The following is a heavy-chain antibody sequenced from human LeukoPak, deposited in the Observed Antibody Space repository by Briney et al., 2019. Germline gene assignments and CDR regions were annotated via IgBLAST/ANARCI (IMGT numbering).Heavy chain of an antibody. CDR3: AKDLYDILTGPFDY. J-gene: IGHJ4*02. V-gene: IGHV3-23*01. Sequence: GGSLRLSCAASGFTFSNYALTWVRQAPGKGLEWVSDINGSGGSTYYADSVKGRFTISRDNSKNTMYLQVNSLRAEDTAVYYCAKDLYDILTGPFDYWGQGTLVTVSS. CDR1: GFTFSNYA. D-gene: IGHD3-9*01. CDR2: INGSGGST.